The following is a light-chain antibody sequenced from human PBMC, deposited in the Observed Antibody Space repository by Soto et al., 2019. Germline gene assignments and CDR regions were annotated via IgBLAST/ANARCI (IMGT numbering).Light chain of an antibody. Sequence: DIQMTQSPSSLSASVGDRVTITCRASQTISSYLNWYQQKPGKAPKLLIYAASSLQSGVPSRFSGSGSGTDFTLTISSLQPEDFATDYCQHSHSIPYTFGQGKKLEIK. V-gene: IGKV1-39*01. CDR3: QHSHSIPYT. CDR2: AAS. CDR1: QTISSY. J-gene: IGKJ2*01.